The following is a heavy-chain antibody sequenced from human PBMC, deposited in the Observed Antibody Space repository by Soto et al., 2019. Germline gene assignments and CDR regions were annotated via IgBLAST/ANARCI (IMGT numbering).Heavy chain of an antibody. J-gene: IGHJ3*02. Sequence: GGSLRLSCAGSGFSFSEYAMHWVRQAPGKGLDWVAVVSYEGSKQYYADSVRGRFTISRDNSKNTLYLQMNSLRAEDTAVYYCARRTFGSSRSFDIWGQGTMVTVSS. CDR2: VSYEGSKQ. V-gene: IGHV3-30-3*01. D-gene: IGHD6-6*01. CDR3: ARRTFGSSRSFDI. CDR1: GFSFSEYA.